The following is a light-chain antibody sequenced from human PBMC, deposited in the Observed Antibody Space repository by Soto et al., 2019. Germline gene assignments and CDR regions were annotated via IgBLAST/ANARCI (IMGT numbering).Light chain of an antibody. CDR1: QSIKNY. J-gene: IGKJ1*01. CDR2: AAS. V-gene: IGKV1-39*01. CDR3: QQSYITPWT. Sequence: DIQMTQSPSSLSTSVGDRVTITCRASQSIKNYLNWYQHKPGRVPKLLIYAASRLQSGVPSRFSGSGSGTDFTLTISGLQPEDSATYYCQQSYITPWTFGQGTKVEIK.